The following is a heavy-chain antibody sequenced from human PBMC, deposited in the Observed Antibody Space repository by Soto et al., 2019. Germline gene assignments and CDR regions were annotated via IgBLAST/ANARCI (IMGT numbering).Heavy chain of an antibody. CDR2: ISGSGGST. CDR3: AKDQNCSSTSCYHPLYYHFDY. J-gene: IGHJ4*02. D-gene: IGHD2-2*01. Sequence: GGSLRLSCAASGFTFSSYAMSWVRQAPGKGLEWVSAISGSGGSTYYADSVKGRFTISRDNSKNTLYLQMNSLRAEDTAVYYCAKDQNCSSTSCYHPLYYHFDYWGQGTLVTVSS. V-gene: IGHV3-23*01. CDR1: GFTFSSYA.